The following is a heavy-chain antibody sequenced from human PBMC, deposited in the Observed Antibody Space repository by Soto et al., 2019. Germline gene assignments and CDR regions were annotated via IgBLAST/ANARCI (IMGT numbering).Heavy chain of an antibody. V-gene: IGHV4-59*01. CDR3: ARSRTVLLELDS. J-gene: IGHJ4*02. CDR1: GGSISSYY. D-gene: IGHD2-21*01. Sequence: PSETLSLTCTVSGGSISSYYWSWIRQPPGKGLEWIGYIYYSGSTNYNPSLKSRVTISVDTSKNQFSLKLSSVTAADTAVYYCARSRTVLLELDSWGQGTLVTVSS. CDR2: IYYSGST.